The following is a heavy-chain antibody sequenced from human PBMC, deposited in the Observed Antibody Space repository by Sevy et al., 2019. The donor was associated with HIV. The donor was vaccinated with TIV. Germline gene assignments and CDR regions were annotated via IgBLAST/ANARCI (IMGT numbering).Heavy chain of an antibody. Sequence: SETLSLTCTVSGGSISTYYWSWIRQPPGKGLQWIGYIYYTGKTNYNPSLQTPVTMSIDTSKNQFSLRLSSVTSADTAMYSGARLSRNNVVLTGVRRDGFDVWGQGTMVTVSS. CDR3: ARLSRNNVVLTGVRRDGFDV. J-gene: IGHJ3*01. CDR2: IYYTGKT. CDR1: GGSISTYY. V-gene: IGHV4-59*01. D-gene: IGHD2-21*02.